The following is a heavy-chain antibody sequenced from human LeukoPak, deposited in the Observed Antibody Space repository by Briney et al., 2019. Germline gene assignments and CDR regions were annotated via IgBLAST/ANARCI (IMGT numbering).Heavy chain of an antibody. Sequence: PGGSLRLSCAASGFTFSSYAMHWVRQAPGKGLEWVAVISYDGSNKYYADSVKGRFTISRDNSKNTLYLQMNSLRAEDTAVYYCAKDQGRYCSGGSCYRLRWGQGTLVTVSS. V-gene: IGHV3-30*04. J-gene: IGHJ4*02. CDR1: GFTFSSYA. D-gene: IGHD2-15*01. CDR3: AKDQGRYCSGGSCYRLR. CDR2: ISYDGSNK.